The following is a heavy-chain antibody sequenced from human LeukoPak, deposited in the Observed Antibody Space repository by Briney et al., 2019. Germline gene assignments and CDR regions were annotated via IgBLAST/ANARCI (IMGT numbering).Heavy chain of an antibody. Sequence: GGSLRLSCAASGFTFSDFWMSWVRQAPGMGLEWVATIKPEGSDKYYVDSVMGRFTISRDNAKNSLYLQMNSLRAEDTAVYYCARDPGDYWGQGTLVTVSS. J-gene: IGHJ4*02. V-gene: IGHV3-7*01. CDR2: IKPEGSDK. CDR3: ARDPGDY. CDR1: GFTFSDFW.